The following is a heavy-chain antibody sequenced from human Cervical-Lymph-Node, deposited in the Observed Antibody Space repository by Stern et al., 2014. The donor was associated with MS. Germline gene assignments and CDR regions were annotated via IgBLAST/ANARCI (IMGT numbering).Heavy chain of an antibody. CDR3: ARAGLPYYFYYGMDV. D-gene: IGHD5/OR15-5a*01. V-gene: IGHV3-74*02. CDR2: INTDGNTT. J-gene: IGHJ6*02. Sequence: EMQLVESGGGLVQPGGSMRLSCAASGVTFSSYWMHWVRQAPGKGLVGVSRINTDGNTTSYADSVKGRFTISRDNAKNTLHLQMNSLRAEDTAVYYCARAGLPYYFYYGMDVWGQGTTVTVSS. CDR1: GVTFSSYW.